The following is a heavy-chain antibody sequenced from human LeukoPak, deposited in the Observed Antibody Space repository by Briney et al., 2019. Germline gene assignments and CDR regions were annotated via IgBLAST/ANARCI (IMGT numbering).Heavy chain of an antibody. V-gene: IGHV4-59*01. CDR2: IYYSGST. CDR3: ARYAGSSWYNPY. D-gene: IGHD6-13*01. J-gene: IGHJ4*02. Sequence: SETLSLTCAVYGGSFSGYYWSWIRQPPGKGLEWIGYIYYSGSTNYNPSLKSRVTISVDTSKNQFSLKLSSVTAADTAVYYCARYAGSSWYNPYWGQGTLVTVSS. CDR1: GGSFSGYY.